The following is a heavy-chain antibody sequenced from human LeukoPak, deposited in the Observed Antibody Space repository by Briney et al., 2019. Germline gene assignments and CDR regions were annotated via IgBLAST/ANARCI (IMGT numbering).Heavy chain of an antibody. Sequence: GGSLRLSCAASRFTFSTYTMNWVRQAPGKGLEWVSSISSSSSYIYYADSVKGRFTISRDNAKNSLYLQMSTLRAEDTAVYYCARDRTTVTTFDYWGQGTLVTVSS. CDR3: ARDRTTVTTFDY. CDR1: RFTFSTYT. D-gene: IGHD4-17*01. J-gene: IGHJ4*02. V-gene: IGHV3-21*01. CDR2: ISSSSSYI.